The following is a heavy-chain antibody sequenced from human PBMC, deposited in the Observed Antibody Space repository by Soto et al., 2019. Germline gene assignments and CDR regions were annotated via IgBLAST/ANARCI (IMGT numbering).Heavy chain of an antibody. CDR2: IIPILGTA. D-gene: IGHD2-8*01. V-gene: IGHV1-69*08. Sequence: QVQLVQSGAEVKKPGSSVKVSCKASGGTFSSYTLSWVRQAPGQGLEWMGRIIPILGTANYAQNFQGRVTSTADKATSTAYMELSSLRFEDTAMYYCARDWGGEYCTNGVCYSNWFDPWGQGTLVTVSS. CDR1: GGTFSSYT. J-gene: IGHJ5*02. CDR3: ARDWGGEYCTNGVCYSNWFDP.